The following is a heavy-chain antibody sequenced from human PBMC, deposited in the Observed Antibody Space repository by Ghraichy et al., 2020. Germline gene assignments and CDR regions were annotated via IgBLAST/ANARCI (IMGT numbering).Heavy chain of an antibody. Sequence: SVKVSCKASGGTFSSYAISWVRQAPGQGLEWMGRIIPILGIANYAQKFQGRVTITADKSTSTAYMELSSLRSEDTAVYYCARGFRGAVAQKSNYYYGMDVWGQGTTVTVSS. CDR3: ARGFRGAVAQKSNYYYGMDV. V-gene: IGHV1-69*04. D-gene: IGHD6-19*01. J-gene: IGHJ6*02. CDR1: GGTFSSYA. CDR2: IIPILGIA.